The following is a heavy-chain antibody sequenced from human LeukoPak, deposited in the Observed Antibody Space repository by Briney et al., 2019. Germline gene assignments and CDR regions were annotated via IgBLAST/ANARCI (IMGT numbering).Heavy chain of an antibody. CDR1: GYTFTGYY. CDR2: INPNSGGT. V-gene: IGHV1-2*02. D-gene: IGHD4-17*01. CDR3: ARTRRRIDYGDYYYYYGMDV. Sequence: ASVKVSCKASGYTFTGYYMHWVRQAPGQGLEWMGWINPNSGGTNYAQKFQGRVTMTGDTSISTAYMELSRLRSDDTAVYYCARTRRRIDYGDYYYYYGMDVWGQGTTVTVSS. J-gene: IGHJ6*02.